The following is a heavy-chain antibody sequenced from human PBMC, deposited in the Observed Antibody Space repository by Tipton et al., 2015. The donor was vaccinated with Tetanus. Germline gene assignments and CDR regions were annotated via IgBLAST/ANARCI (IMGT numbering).Heavy chain of an antibody. CDR3: ARGFGSNWYYFDY. V-gene: IGHV4-34*01. J-gene: IGHJ4*02. D-gene: IGHD6-13*01. Sequence: TLSLTCTIYGGSFSGYYWSWIRQPPGRGLEWIGEIHPSGSTNYNSSLKSRVTLSQDTSKSQFSLKVNSVTAADTAVYYCARGFGSNWYYFDYWGQGTLVTVSS. CDR1: GGSFSGYY. CDR2: IHPSGST.